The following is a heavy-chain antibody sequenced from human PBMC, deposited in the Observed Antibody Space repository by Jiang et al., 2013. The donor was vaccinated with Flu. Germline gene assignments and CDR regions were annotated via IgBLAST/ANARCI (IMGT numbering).Heavy chain of an antibody. Sequence: QLVESGAEVKKPGASVKVSCKASGYTFTSYGISWVRQAPGQGLEWMGWISAYNGNTNYAQKLQGRVTMTTDTSTSTAYMELRSLRSDDTAVYYCARDLVEARYCSGGSCYYYGMDVWGKGTTVTVSS. CDR3: ARDLVEARYCSGGSCYYYGMDV. V-gene: IGHV1-18*01. J-gene: IGHJ6*04. CDR1: GYTFTSYG. D-gene: IGHD2-15*01. CDR2: ISAYNGNT.